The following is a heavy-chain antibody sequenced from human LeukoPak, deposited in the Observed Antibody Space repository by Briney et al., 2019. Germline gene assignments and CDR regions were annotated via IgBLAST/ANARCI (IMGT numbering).Heavy chain of an antibody. CDR2: ISYDGSNK. V-gene: IGHV3-30*01. Sequence: GRSLRLSCAASGFTFSSYAMHWVRQAPGKGLEWVAVISYDGSNKYYADSVKGRFTISRDNSKNTLYLQMNSLRAEGTAVYYCARDARFLEWSGALVYWGQGTLVTVSS. CDR1: GFTFSSYA. J-gene: IGHJ4*02. D-gene: IGHD3-3*01. CDR3: ARDARFLEWSGALVY.